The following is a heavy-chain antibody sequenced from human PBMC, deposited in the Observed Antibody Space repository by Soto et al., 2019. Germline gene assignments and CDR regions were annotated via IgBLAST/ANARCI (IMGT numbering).Heavy chain of an antibody. V-gene: IGHV3-74*01. D-gene: IGHD6-19*01. CDR1: GFTFSYYW. J-gene: IGHJ4*02. Sequence: EVQLVESGGGLVQPGGSLRLSCAASGFTFSYYWRHWVRQAPGKGLVWVSRIRSDSTAYADSVKGRFTISRDNAKNTLYLQMNSLRAEDTAVYYCARGRSSGWDSYFDYWGPGTLVTVSS. CDR2: IRSDST. CDR3: ARGRSSGWDSYFDY.